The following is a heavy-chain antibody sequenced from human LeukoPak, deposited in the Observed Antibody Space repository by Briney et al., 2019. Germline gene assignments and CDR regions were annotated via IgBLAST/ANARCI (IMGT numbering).Heavy chain of an antibody. V-gene: IGHV4-34*01. J-gene: IGHJ6*02. CDR1: GASFTGYY. CDR3: ARLLPLQGGDV. Sequence: SETLSLTCAVYGASFTGYYWSWFRQPPGKGLEWIGEINHSGGTNYNPSLRSRVTISLDASNNQFSLKLSSVTAADTAVYYCARLLPLQGGDVWGQGTTVTVSS. D-gene: IGHD2-15*01. CDR2: INHSGGT.